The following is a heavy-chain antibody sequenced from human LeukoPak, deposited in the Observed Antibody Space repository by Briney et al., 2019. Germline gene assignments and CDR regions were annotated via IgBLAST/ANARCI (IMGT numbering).Heavy chain of an antibody. J-gene: IGHJ4*01. CDR1: GGSISSGSYY. Sequence: SQTLSLTCTVSGGSISSGSYYWSWIRQPPGKGREGSGEVSHTGGTNYNPSLQSRISVAVYTSKNQFSLNMSSVTAADTALYYCATGSSEYDSSGYSAYWGLGNQVTVSS. V-gene: IGHV4-39*07. CDR2: VSHTGGT. D-gene: IGHD3-22*01. CDR3: ATGSSEYDSSGYSAY.